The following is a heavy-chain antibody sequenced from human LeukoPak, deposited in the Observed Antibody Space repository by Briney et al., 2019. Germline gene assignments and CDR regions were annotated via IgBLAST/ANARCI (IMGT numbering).Heavy chain of an antibody. CDR2: IYPGDSDT. Sequence: GESLKISCQGSGYSFTSYWIGWVRQMPGKGLEWMGIIYPGDSDTRYSPSFQGQVTISADKSISTAYLQWSSLKASDTAMYYCARCSSHYDFWSGYSHDAFDIWGQGTMVTVSS. D-gene: IGHD3-3*01. CDR1: GYSFTSYW. V-gene: IGHV5-51*01. CDR3: ARCSSHYDFWSGYSHDAFDI. J-gene: IGHJ3*02.